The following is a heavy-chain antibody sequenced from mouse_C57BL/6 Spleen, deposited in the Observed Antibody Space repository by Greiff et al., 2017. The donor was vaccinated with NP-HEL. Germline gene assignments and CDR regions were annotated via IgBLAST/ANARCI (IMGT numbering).Heavy chain of an antibody. CDR2: IDPSDSYT. CDR3: ARRYSNYSWYFDV. J-gene: IGHJ1*03. Sequence: QVQLKQPGAELVMPGASVKLSCKASGYTFTSYWMHWVKQRPGQGLEWIGEIDPSDSYTNYNQKFKGKSTLTVDKSSSTAYMQLSSLTSEDSAVYYCARRYSNYSWYFDVWGTGTTVTVSS. V-gene: IGHV1-69*01. CDR1: GYTFTSYW. D-gene: IGHD2-5*01.